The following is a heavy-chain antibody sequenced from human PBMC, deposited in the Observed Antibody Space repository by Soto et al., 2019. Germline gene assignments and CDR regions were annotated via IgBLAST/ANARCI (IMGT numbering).Heavy chain of an antibody. CDR2: ISAGGGTT. Sequence: SLRLSCAASGFTFDTNGMTWVRQVPGKGLEWVSAISAGGGTTYYADPVKGRFTISRDNSKNMLYLQMNSLRDEDTAVYYCVRDRAWAFDIWGQGKMVTVSS. J-gene: IGHJ3*02. CDR3: VRDRAWAFDI. V-gene: IGHV3-23*01. CDR1: GFTFDTNG.